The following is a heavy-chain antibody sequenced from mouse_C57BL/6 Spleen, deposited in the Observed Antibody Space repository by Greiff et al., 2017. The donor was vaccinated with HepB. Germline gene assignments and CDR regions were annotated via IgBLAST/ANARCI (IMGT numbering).Heavy chain of an antibody. CDR1: GYTFTSYG. J-gene: IGHJ4*01. CDR3: ARGGYGSSDYAMDY. D-gene: IGHD1-1*01. CDR2: IYPRSGNT. Sequence: QVQLKQSGAELARPGASVKLSCKASGYTFTSYGISWVKQRTGQGLEWIGEIYPRSGNTYYNEKFKGKATLTADKSSSTAYMELRSLTSEDSAVYFCARGGYGSSDYAMDYWGQGTSVTVSS. V-gene: IGHV1-81*01.